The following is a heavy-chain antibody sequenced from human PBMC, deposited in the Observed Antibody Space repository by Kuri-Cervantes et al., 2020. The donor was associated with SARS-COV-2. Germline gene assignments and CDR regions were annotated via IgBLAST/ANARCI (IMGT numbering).Heavy chain of an antibody. Sequence: GESMKISCAASVFTFSSYWMHWVRQAPGKGLVWASRINSDGSSTSHANSVKGRFTISRDNAKNTLYLQMNSLRAEDTAVYYCATLDSMDVWGQGTTVTVSS. CDR1: VFTFSSYW. V-gene: IGHV3-74*01. J-gene: IGHJ6*02. CDR2: INSDGSST. CDR3: ATLDSMDV.